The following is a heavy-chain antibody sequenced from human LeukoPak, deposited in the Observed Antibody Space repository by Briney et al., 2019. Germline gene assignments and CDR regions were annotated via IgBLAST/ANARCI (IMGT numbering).Heavy chain of an antibody. V-gene: IGHV3-30*02. CDR2: IRYDGSNK. Sequence: GGSLRLSCAASGFTFSSYSMNWVRQAPGKGLEWVAFIRYDGSNKYYADSVKGRFTISRDNSKNTLYLQMNSLRAEDTAVYYCANYDFWSGYPFDYWGQGTLVTVSS. D-gene: IGHD3-3*01. CDR3: ANYDFWSGYPFDY. J-gene: IGHJ4*02. CDR1: GFTFSSYS.